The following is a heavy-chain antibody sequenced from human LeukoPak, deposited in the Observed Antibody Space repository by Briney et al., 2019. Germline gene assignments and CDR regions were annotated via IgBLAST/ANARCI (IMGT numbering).Heavy chain of an antibody. J-gene: IGHJ4*02. CDR3: ARDRLRDYDFWSGYPNFDY. CDR1: GFTVSSTY. Sequence: GGSLRLSCAASGFTVSSTYMSWVRQAPGKGLEWVSSISSSSSYIYYADSVKGRFTISRDNAKNSLYLQMNSLRAEDTAVYYCARDRLRDYDFWSGYPNFDYWGQGTLVTVSS. V-gene: IGHV3-21*01. CDR2: ISSSSSYI. D-gene: IGHD3-3*01.